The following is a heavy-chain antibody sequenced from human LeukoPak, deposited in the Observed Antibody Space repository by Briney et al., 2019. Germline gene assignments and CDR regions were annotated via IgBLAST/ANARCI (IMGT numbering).Heavy chain of an antibody. CDR3: AKDEAYDSSGTDY. V-gene: IGHV3-23*01. D-gene: IGHD3-22*01. J-gene: IGHJ4*02. CDR1: GFTFSSYA. CDR2: ISGSGGST. Sequence: GGSLRLSCAASGFTFSSYAMSWVRQAPGKGLEWVSAISGSGGSTYYADSVKGRYTISRDNSKNTLYLQMNSLRAEDTAVYYCAKDEAYDSSGTDYWGQGTLVTVSS.